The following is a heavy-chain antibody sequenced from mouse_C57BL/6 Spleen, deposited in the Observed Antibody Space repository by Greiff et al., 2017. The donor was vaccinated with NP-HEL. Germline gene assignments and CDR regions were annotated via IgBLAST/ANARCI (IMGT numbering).Heavy chain of an antibody. Sequence: QVQLQQPGAELVKPGASVKLSCKASGYTFTSYWMHWVKQRPGQGLEWIGMIHPNSGSTNYNEKFKSKATLTVDKSSSTAYMQLSSLTSEDSAVYYCARGAYYGSSSRYFDYWGQGTTLTVSS. V-gene: IGHV1-64*01. CDR1: GYTFTSYW. D-gene: IGHD1-1*01. CDR3: ARGAYYGSSSRYFDY. J-gene: IGHJ2*01. CDR2: IHPNSGST.